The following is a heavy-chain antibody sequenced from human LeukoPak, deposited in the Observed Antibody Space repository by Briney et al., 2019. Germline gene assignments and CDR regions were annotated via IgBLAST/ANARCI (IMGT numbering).Heavy chain of an antibody. D-gene: IGHD1-26*01. CDR2: IYTSGST. Sequence: PSETLSLTCTVSGGSISSGSYYWSWIRQPAGKGLEWIGRIYTSGSTNYNPSLKSRVTISVDTSKNQFSLKLSSVTAADTAVYYCARVEGATTFDYWGQGTLVTVSS. CDR3: ARVEGATTFDY. CDR1: GGSISSGSYY. J-gene: IGHJ4*02. V-gene: IGHV4-61*02.